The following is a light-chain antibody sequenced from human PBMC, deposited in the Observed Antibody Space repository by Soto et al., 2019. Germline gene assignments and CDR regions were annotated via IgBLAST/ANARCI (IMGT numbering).Light chain of an antibody. Sequence: QSALNQPASVSGSPGQSITISCTGTSSDIGHYDYVSWYQQHPGKAPKLMIYHVTYRPSGVSNRYSGSKSGNSASLTISGLQADDEADYYCCSLTTSHTYGFGSGTKVTVL. CDR2: HVT. CDR1: SSDIGHYDY. J-gene: IGLJ1*01. V-gene: IGLV2-14*03. CDR3: CSLTTSHTYG.